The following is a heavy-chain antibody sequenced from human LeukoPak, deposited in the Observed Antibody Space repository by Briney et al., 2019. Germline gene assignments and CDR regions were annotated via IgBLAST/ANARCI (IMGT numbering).Heavy chain of an antibody. CDR2: INPSSGGT. Sequence: ASVKVSCKASGYTFTGYYMHWVRQAPGQGLEWMGWINPSSGGTNYAQKFQGRVTMTRDTSISTAYMELSRLRSDDTAVYYCARASCSGGSCYLAEDPDAFAIWGQGTMVTVSS. V-gene: IGHV1-2*02. D-gene: IGHD2-15*01. CDR1: GYTFTGYY. J-gene: IGHJ3*02. CDR3: ARASCSGGSCYLAEDPDAFAI.